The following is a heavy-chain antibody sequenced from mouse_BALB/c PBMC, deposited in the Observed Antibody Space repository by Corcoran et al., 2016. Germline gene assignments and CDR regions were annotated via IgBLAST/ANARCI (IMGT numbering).Heavy chain of an antibody. V-gene: IGHV1-81*01. CDR2: IYPGSGST. J-gene: IGHJ2*01. CDR3: ALQYYFDY. CDR1: GYTFTDYV. Sequence: QVQLQQSGPELVKPGASVKMSCKASGYTFTDYVISWVKQRTGQGLEWSGEIYPGSGSTYYNEKFKDKATLTADKSSNTAYMQLSSLTSEDSAVYFCALQYYFDYWGQGTTLTVSS.